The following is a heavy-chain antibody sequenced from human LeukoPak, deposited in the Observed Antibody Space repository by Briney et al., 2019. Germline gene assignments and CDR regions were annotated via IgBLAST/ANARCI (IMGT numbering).Heavy chain of an antibody. J-gene: IGHJ4*02. CDR2: ISSSGSTI. V-gene: IGHV3-11*01. CDR1: GFTFSDYY. D-gene: IGHD3-22*01. CDR3: AREVRAYDSSGYYLDY. Sequence: GGSLRLSCAASGFTFSDYYMSWIRQAPGKGLEWVSYISSSGSTIYYADSVKGRFTISRDNAKNSLYLQMNSLRAEDTAVYYCAREVRAYDSSGYYLDYWGQGTLVTVSP.